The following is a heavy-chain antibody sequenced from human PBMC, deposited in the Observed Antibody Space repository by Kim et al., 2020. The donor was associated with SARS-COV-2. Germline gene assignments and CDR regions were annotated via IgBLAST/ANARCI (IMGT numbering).Heavy chain of an antibody. CDR1: GFTFSSYW. CDR2: IKQDGSEK. D-gene: IGHD4-17*01. V-gene: IGHV3-7*03. Sequence: GGSLRLSCAASGFTFSSYWMSWVRQAPGKGLEWVANIKQDGSEKYYVDSVKGRFTISRDNAKNSLYLQMNSLRAEDTAVYYCARDNDYGVDWYFDLWGRGTLVTVSS. J-gene: IGHJ2*01. CDR3: ARDNDYGVDWYFDL.